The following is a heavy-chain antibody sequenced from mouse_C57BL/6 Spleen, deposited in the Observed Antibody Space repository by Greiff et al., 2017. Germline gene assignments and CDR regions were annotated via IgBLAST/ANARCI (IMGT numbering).Heavy chain of an antibody. Sequence: EVQLVESGPGLVKPSQSLSLTCSVTGYSITSGYYWNWIRQFPGNKLEWMGYISYDGSNNYNPSLKNRISITRDTSKNQFFLKLNSVTTEDTATYYCARKSSYWYFDVWGTGTTVTVSS. D-gene: IGHD1-1*01. CDR1: GYSITSGYY. J-gene: IGHJ1*03. CDR3: ARKSSYWYFDV. V-gene: IGHV3-6*01. CDR2: ISYDGSN.